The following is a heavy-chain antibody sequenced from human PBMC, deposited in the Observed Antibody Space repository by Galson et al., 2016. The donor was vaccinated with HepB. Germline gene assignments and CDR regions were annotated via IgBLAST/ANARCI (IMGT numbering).Heavy chain of an antibody. J-gene: IGHJ4*02. CDR3: AKEIDNSGIGRFHS. D-gene: IGHD3-10*01. Sequence: SLRLSCAASGFTFSSNPMSWVRQAPEKGLEWVSSITTNGRTNFADSVKGRFTLSRDNSKNSLSLQMNSLRVEDTAIYYCAKEIDNSGIGRFHSWGQGTLVTVSS. V-gene: IGHV3-23*01. CDR2: ITTNGRT. CDR1: GFTFSSNP.